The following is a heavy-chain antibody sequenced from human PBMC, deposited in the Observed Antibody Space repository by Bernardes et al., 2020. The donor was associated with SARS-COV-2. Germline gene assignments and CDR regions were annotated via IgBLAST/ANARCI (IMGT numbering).Heavy chain of an antibody. CDR2: FDPEDGET. V-gene: IGHV1-24*01. CDR1: GYTLTELS. CDR3: ATAIAAAGTPGNYYYYYGMDV. D-gene: IGHD6-13*01. Sequence: SVQVSSNVSGYTLTELSMHWVRHDPVKGLEWMGGFDPEDGETIYAQKFQGRVTMTEDTSTDTAYMELSSLRSEDTAVYYCATAIAAAGTPGNYYYYYGMDVWGQGTTVTVSS. J-gene: IGHJ6*02.